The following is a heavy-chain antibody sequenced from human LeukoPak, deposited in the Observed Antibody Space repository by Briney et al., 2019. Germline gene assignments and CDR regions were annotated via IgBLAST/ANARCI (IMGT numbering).Heavy chain of an antibody. Sequence: GGSLRLSCAASGFTFSSYSMNWVRQAPGKGLEWVSVIYSGGSTYYADSVKGRFTISRDNSKNPLYLQMNSLRAEDTAVYYCARGGGSYGGFDYWGQGTLVTVSS. D-gene: IGHD1-26*01. V-gene: IGHV3-53*01. CDR2: IYSGGST. CDR3: ARGGGSYGGFDY. CDR1: GFTFSSYS. J-gene: IGHJ4*02.